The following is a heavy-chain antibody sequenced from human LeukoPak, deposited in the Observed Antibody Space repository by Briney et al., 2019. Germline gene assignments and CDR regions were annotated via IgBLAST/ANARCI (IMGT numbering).Heavy chain of an antibody. Sequence: GGSLRLSCAASGFTFSSYWMSWVRQAPGKGLEWVANIKQDGSEKYYVDSVKGRFTISRDNAKNSLYLQMNSLRAEDTAVYYCARARKTKQTNSNYDYWGQGTLVTVSS. CDR3: ARARKTKQTNSNYDY. CDR1: GFTFSSYW. CDR2: IKQDGSEK. D-gene: IGHD4-11*01. J-gene: IGHJ4*02. V-gene: IGHV3-7*01.